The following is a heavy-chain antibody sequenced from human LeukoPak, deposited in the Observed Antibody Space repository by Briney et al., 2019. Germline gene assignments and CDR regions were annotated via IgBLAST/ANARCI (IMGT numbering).Heavy chain of an antibody. Sequence: GGSLRLSCAASGFTFDDYAMHWVRQAPGKGLEWVSGISWNSGSIGYADSVKGRFTISRDNAKNSLYLQMNSLRAEGTALYYCAKAFSGSWYYYDSSGYYFDYWGQGTLVTVSS. CDR2: ISWNSGSI. CDR3: AKAFSGSWYYYDSSGYYFDY. V-gene: IGHV3-9*01. CDR1: GFTFDDYA. D-gene: IGHD3-22*01. J-gene: IGHJ4*02.